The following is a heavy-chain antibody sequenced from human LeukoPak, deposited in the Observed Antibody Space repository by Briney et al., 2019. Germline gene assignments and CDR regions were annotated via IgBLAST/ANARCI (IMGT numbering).Heavy chain of an antibody. CDR2: ISGSGAST. D-gene: IGHD6-19*01. CDR1: GFTFSSYT. Sequence: GGSLRLSCAASGFTFSSYTMSWVRQAPGKGLAWVSSISGSGASTYYADSVKGRFTISRDNSKNTLYLQMNSLRAEDTAVYYCAKEEAPLSSGWQDYWGQGTLVTVSS. CDR3: AKEEAPLSSGWQDY. J-gene: IGHJ4*02. V-gene: IGHV3-23*01.